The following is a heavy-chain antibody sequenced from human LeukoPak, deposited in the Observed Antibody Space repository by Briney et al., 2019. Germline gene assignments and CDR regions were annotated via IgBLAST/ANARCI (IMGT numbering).Heavy chain of an antibody. Sequence: GGSLRLSCAASGFTFSSYAMHWVRQAPGKGLEWVAVISYDGSNKYYADSVKGRFTISRDNSKNTLYLQMNSLRAEDTAVYYCARAYSSSWYGLGYYFDYWGQGTLVTVSS. CDR3: ARAYSSSWYGLGYYFDY. V-gene: IGHV3-30-3*01. D-gene: IGHD6-13*01. CDR2: ISYDGSNK. CDR1: GFTFSSYA. J-gene: IGHJ4*02.